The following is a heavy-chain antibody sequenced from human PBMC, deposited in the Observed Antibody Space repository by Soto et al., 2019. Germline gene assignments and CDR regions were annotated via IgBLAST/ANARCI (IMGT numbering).Heavy chain of an antibody. D-gene: IGHD3-10*01. V-gene: IGHV4-34*01. CDR2: IDHSGST. CDR3: ARGRHFYGIDY. J-gene: IGHJ4*02. Sequence: ETLSLTCAVLVGSFSGYFWSWVRQPPGRGLDWIGEIDHSGSTNYNPSLKSRVTISVDTSKNQFSLKLSSVTAADTAVYYCARGRHFYGIDYWGQGALVTVSS. CDR1: VGSFSGYF.